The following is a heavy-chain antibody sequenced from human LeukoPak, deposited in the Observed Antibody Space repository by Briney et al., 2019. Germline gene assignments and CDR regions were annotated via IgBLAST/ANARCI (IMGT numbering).Heavy chain of an antibody. CDR3: ATLGGGSGYYVDY. D-gene: IGHD3-22*01. Sequence: PSETLSLTCTVSGGSIRRYYWSWIRQFPGKGLEWIGYIYYSGSTNYNPSLKSRVTISVDTSKSQFSLKLSSVTAADTAVYYCATLGGGSGYYVDYWGQGTLVTVSS. CDR1: GGSIRRYY. CDR2: IYYSGST. V-gene: IGHV4-59*01. J-gene: IGHJ4*02.